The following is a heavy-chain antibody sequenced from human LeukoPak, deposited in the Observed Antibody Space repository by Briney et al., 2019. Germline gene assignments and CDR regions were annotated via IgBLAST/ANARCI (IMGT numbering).Heavy chain of an antibody. J-gene: IGHJ4*02. CDR1: GFTFISYG. CDR2: ISYDGNNK. V-gene: IGHV3-30*18. CDR3: AKDYGPYGSGNYFNVPLDY. D-gene: IGHD3-10*01. Sequence: PGGSLRLSCAASGFTFISYGMHWVHQAPGKGLEWVALISYDGNNKNYVDSVKGRFTISRDNSKNTLFLQMNSLRAEDTAVYYCAKDYGPYGSGNYFNVPLDYWGQGTLVTVSS.